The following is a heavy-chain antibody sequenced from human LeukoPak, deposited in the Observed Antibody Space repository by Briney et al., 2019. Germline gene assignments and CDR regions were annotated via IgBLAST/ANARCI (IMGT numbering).Heavy chain of an antibody. CDR2: ISGSGGST. J-gene: IGHJ4*02. Sequence: PGGSLRLSCAASGFTFSSYAMSWVRQAPGQGLEWVSAISGSGGSTYYADSVKGRFTISRDNSKNTLYLQMNSLRAEDTAVYYCAKYSSSSPYFDYWGQGTLVTVSS. CDR1: GFTFSSYA. V-gene: IGHV3-23*01. CDR3: AKYSSSSPYFDY. D-gene: IGHD6-6*01.